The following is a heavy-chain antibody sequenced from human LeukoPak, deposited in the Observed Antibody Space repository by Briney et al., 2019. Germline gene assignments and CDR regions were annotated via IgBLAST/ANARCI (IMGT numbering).Heavy chain of an antibody. CDR2: INPNSGGT. V-gene: IGHV1-2*02. Sequence: ASVKVFCKASGYTFTGYYMHWVRQAPGQGLEWMGWINPNSGGTNYAQKFQGRVTMTRDTSISTAYMELSRLRSDDTAVYYCARDRSSAESPYGMDVWGQGTTVTVSS. CDR1: GYTFTGYY. D-gene: IGHD6-6*01. CDR3: ARDRSSAESPYGMDV. J-gene: IGHJ6*02.